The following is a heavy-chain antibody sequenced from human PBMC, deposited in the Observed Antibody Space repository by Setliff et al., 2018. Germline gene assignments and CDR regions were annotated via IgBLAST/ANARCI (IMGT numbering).Heavy chain of an antibody. CDR1: GFTFSSYW. CDR3: ARENGRRAATWVHY. D-gene: IGHD2-15*01. J-gene: IGHJ4*02. CDR2: IKQDGSEK. Sequence: SGGSLRLSCAASGFTFSSYWMSWVRQAPGKGLEWVANIKQDGSEKYYVDSVKGRFTISRDNAKNSLYLQMNSLRAEDTAVYYCARENGRRAATWVHYWGQGTLVTVSS. V-gene: IGHV3-7*01.